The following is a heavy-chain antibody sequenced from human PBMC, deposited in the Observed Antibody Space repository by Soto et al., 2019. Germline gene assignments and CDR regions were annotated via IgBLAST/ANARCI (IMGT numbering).Heavy chain of an antibody. CDR2: IYPGDSDT. V-gene: IGHV5-51*01. CDR3: ATRVHGDYPGKYSSAIDA. Sequence: PGESLKISCKGSGYSFTSYWIGWVRQMPGKGLEWMGIIYPGDSDTRYSPSFQGQVTISADKSISTAYLQWNSLKASDTAMYYCATRVHGDYPGKYSSAIDAFGQDTTVPVS. D-gene: IGHD2-21*01. CDR1: GYSFTSYW. J-gene: IGHJ6*02.